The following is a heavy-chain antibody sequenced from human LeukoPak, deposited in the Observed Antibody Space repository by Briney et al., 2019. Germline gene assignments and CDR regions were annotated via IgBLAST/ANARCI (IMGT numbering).Heavy chain of an antibody. CDR2: INPSGGST. J-gene: IGHJ5*02. CDR3: AREGPISDCSGGSCYRFSLDP. CDR1: GYTFTSYY. Sequence: GASVKVSCKASGYTFTSYYMHWVRQAPGQGLEWMGIINPSGGSTSYAQKFQGRVTMTRDTSTSTVYMELSSLRSEDTAVYYCAREGPISDCSGGSCYRFSLDPWGLGTLVTVSS. V-gene: IGHV1-46*01. D-gene: IGHD2-15*01.